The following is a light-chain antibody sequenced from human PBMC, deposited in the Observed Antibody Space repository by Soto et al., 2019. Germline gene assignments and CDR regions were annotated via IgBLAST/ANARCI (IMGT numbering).Light chain of an antibody. CDR3: QQLTDWPPHRT. J-gene: IGKJ1*01. CDR1: KSISIY. V-gene: IGKV3-11*01. Sequence: TESPSPLSSSVGDRVTITXRASKSISIYLAWYQQEPGXATRLIXXXAYXRATGMPARFSVSGSGTDFTVTTSTLEPEDFVVAYCQQLTDWPPHRTFGQGTKVDI. CDR2: XAY.